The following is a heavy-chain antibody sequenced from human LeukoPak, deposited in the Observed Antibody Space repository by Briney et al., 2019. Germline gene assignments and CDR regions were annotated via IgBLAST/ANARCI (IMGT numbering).Heavy chain of an antibody. Sequence: SETLSLTCAVYGESLNSCYWSWVRRPPGEGLEWIGEIYESGTTAYNPSPQSRVTISTVPSTKHFSLLLISVTTADTTVFYCAGGAWASRLGSWGLGTPVIVSS. CDR2: IYESGTT. D-gene: IGHD1-26*01. V-gene: IGHV4-34*01. CDR1: GESLNSCY. CDR3: AGGAWASRLGS. J-gene: IGHJ4*02.